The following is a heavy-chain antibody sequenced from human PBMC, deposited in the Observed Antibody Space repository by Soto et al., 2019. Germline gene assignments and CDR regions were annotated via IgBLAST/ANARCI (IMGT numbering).Heavy chain of an antibody. V-gene: IGHV1-69*13. CDR2: IIPIFGTA. CDR3: ARTSGYYDILTGHDY. J-gene: IGHJ4*02. Sequence: GASVKVSCKASGGTFSSYAISWVRQAPGQGLEWMGGIIPIFGTANYAQKFQGRVTITADESTSTAYMELSSLRSEDTDVYYCARTSGYYDILTGHDYWGKGTLVTVSS. D-gene: IGHD3-9*01. CDR1: GGTFSSYA.